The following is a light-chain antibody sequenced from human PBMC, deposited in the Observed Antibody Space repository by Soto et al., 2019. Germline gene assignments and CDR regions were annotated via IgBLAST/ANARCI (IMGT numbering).Light chain of an antibody. CDR2: VAS. Sequence: DIQMTQSPSSLSASVGDRVTITCRASQSIGPYLSWYQQKPGKPPSLLIYVASALQGGVPSRFSGSGSGTDFPLTISSLQPEDFATYFCQQSHSSPLTFGQGTKVEI. J-gene: IGKJ1*01. CDR3: QQSHSSPLT. V-gene: IGKV1-39*01. CDR1: QSIGPY.